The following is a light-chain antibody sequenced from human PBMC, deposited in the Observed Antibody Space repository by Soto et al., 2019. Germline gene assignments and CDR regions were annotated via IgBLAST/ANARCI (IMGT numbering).Light chain of an antibody. J-gene: IGKJ1*01. CDR1: QSIITW. CDR2: DAS. Sequence: DGRMTQSHSTLSASVGDRVTITCRASQSIITWLAWYQQKPGKAPKLLIYDASSLESGVPSRFGGGGSGTEFTLTISSLQPDDFAIYYCQQYINYPWPFGQGTKVDI. CDR3: QQYINYPWP. V-gene: IGKV1-5*01.